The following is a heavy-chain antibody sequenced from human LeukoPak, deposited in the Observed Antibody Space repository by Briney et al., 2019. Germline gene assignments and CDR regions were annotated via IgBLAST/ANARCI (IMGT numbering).Heavy chain of an antibody. V-gene: IGHV3-7*01. CDR3: ARDPTYGETGDTTHVRYYMDV. J-gene: IGHJ6*03. D-gene: IGHD7-27*01. CDR2: IKQNGSEK. Sequence: GGSLRLSCAASGFTFSSYWMSWVRQAPGKGLEWVSNIKQNGSEKYYVDSVKGRFTISRDNAKNSLYLQMNSLRAEDTAVYYCARDPTYGETGDTTHVRYYMDVWGKGTTVTVSS. CDR1: GFTFSSYW.